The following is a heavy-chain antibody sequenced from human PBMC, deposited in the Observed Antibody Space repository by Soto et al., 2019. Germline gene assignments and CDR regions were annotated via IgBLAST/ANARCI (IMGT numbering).Heavy chain of an antibody. CDR3: ARDPSGSFHPFDY. CDR2: ISYDGSNK. CDR1: GFTFSTYA. J-gene: IGHJ4*02. D-gene: IGHD1-26*01. V-gene: IGHV3-30-3*01. Sequence: QVQLVESGGGVVQPGRSLRVSCAASGFTFSTYAMHWVRQAPGKGLEWVAVISYDGSNKFYADSVKGRFTISRDNSKNTLYLQMNILRPEDTAVDYCARDPSGSFHPFDYWGQGTLVTVSS.